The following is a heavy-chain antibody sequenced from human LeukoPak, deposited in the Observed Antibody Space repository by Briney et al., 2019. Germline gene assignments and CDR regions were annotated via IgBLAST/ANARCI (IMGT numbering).Heavy chain of an antibody. D-gene: IGHD3-3*02. J-gene: IGHJ3*02. V-gene: IGHV4-59*01. CDR3: ARDPYSIRRAFDI. Sequence: PSETLSLTCTVSGGSISSYYWSWIRQPPGKGLEWIGYMSYSGSSNYNPSLKSRVTISVDTSKNQFSLNLSSVTAADTAVYYCARDPYSIRRAFDIWGQGTMVTVSS. CDR1: GGSISSYY. CDR2: MSYSGSS.